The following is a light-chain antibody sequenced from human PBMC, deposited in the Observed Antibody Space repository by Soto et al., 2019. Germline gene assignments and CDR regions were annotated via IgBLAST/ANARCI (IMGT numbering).Light chain of an antibody. CDR1: SSDVGGYNY. CDR2: DVS. Sequence: QSALTQPASVSGSPGQSITISCTGTSSDVGGYNYVSWYQQHPGKAPKLMIYDVSNRPSGVSNRFSGSKSGTTAPLTISGLQAEDEADYYGSSYTSSSTRVFGGGTKVTVL. CDR3: SSYTSSSTRV. V-gene: IGLV2-14*01. J-gene: IGLJ2*01.